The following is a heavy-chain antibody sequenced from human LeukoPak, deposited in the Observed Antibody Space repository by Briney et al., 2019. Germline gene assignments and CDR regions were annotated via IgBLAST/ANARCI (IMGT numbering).Heavy chain of an antibody. J-gene: IGHJ4*02. CDR3: ARDPGDYYDSSGYYLPPLDY. V-gene: IGHV3-21*01. D-gene: IGHD3-22*01. Sequence: GGSLRLSCAASGFTFSSYSMNWVRQAPGKGLEWVSSISSSSSYIYYADSVKGRFTISRDSAKNSLYLQMNSLRAEDTAVYYCARDPGDYYDSSGYYLPPLDYWGQGTLVTVSS. CDR1: GFTFSSYS. CDR2: ISSSSSYI.